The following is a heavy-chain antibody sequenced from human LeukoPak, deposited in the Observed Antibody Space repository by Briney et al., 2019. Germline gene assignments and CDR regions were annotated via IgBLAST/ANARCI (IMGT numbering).Heavy chain of an antibody. CDR2: ISYDGSNK. D-gene: IGHD3-22*01. Sequence: PGRSLRLSCAASGFTFSSYAMHWLRQAPGKGLEWVAVISYDGSNKYYPHSVKRLFTISRDNSKHTLYLQMNSLRDEDPAVYYCARDLLSYYYDSSGYYFDYWGQGTLVTVSS. CDR1: GFTFSSYA. CDR3: ARDLLSYYYDSSGYYFDY. V-gene: IGHV3-30*01. J-gene: IGHJ4*02.